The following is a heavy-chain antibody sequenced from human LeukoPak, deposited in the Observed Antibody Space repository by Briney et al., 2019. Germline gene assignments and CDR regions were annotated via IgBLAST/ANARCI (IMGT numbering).Heavy chain of an antibody. Sequence: ASVKVSCKASGGTFSSYAISWVRQAPGQGLEWMGGIIPIFGTANYAQKFQGRVTITADESTSTTYMELSSLRSEDTAVYYCARDYYDSSGYYFDYWGQGTLVTVSS. CDR3: ARDYYDSSGYYFDY. CDR2: IIPIFGTA. D-gene: IGHD3-22*01. V-gene: IGHV1-69*13. CDR1: GGTFSSYA. J-gene: IGHJ4*02.